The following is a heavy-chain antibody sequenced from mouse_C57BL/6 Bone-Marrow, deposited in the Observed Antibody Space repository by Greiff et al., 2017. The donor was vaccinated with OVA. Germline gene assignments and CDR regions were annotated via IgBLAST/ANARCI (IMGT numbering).Heavy chain of an antibody. CDR3: ASECKYWYFDD. J-gene: IGHJ1*03. CDR1: GYTFTSYW. CDR2: IPPNSGST. V-gene: IGHV1-64*01. Sequence: QVQLQQPGAELVKPGASVKLSCKASGYTFTSYWMHWVKQRPGQGLEWIGMIPPNSGSTNYNEKFKSKATLTVAKAYSTAYMQLSILTSKDSAVEYCASECKYWYFDDWGTGTTVTVSS.